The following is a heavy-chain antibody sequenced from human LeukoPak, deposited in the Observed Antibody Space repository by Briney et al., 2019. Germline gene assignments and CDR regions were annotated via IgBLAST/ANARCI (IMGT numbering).Heavy chain of an antibody. Sequence: GGSLRLSCAASGFIFSSSGMHWVRQAPGKGLEWVAFTQDDESNKYYSDSVKGRFTISRDNSKNTLFLQMSSLRPEDTALCYCAKQMTERPHYYYMDVWGRGTTVTVSS. CDR2: TQDDESNK. CDR1: GFIFSSSG. CDR3: AKQMTERPHYYYMDV. J-gene: IGHJ6*03. V-gene: IGHV3-30*02.